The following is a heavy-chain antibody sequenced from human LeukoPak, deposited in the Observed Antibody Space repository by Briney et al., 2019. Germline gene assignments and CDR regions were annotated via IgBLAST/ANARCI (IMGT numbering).Heavy chain of an antibody. CDR3: ARHYVFVTGGSSFDY. D-gene: IGHD2-21*02. CDR2: IYYSGST. CDR1: GGSISSYY. J-gene: IGHJ4*02. Sequence: SETLSLTCTVSGGSISSYYWSWIRQPPGKGLESIGYIYYSGSTNYNPSLKSRVTISVDTSKNQFSLKLNSVTAADTAVYYCARHYVFVTGGSSFDYWGQGALVTVSS. V-gene: IGHV4-59*08.